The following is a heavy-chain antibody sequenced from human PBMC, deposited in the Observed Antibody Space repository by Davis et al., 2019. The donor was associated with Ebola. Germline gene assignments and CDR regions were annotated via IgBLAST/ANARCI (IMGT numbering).Heavy chain of an antibody. CDR2: IYYSGST. CDR3: TRRRHYDFWSGSDY. Sequence: SETLSLTCTVSGGSISSYYWSWIRQPPGKGLEWIGYIYYSGSTNYNPSLKSRVTISVDTSKNQFSLKLSSVTAADTAVYYCTRRRHYDFWSGSDYWGQGTLVTVSS. V-gene: IGHV4-59*01. CDR1: GGSISSYY. D-gene: IGHD3-3*01. J-gene: IGHJ4*02.